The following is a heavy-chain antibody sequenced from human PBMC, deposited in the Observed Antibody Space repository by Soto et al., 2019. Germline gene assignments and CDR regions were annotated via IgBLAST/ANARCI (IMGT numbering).Heavy chain of an antibody. Sequence: QVQLQESGPGLVKPSETLSLTCTVSGGSITDYSWVWIRQPAGKGLEWIGRIFSSGSTNYNPSLKGRITMLLDKFKNQFLPKLNSATATDTAVYFCAGDQGVVVTADNWFDPWGQGILVTVSS. CDR3: AGDQGVVVTADNWFDP. V-gene: IGHV4-4*07. CDR1: GGSITDYS. J-gene: IGHJ5*02. D-gene: IGHD2-21*02. CDR2: IFSSGST.